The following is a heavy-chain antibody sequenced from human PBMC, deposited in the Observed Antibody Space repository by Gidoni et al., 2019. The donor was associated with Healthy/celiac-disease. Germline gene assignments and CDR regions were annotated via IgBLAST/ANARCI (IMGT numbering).Heavy chain of an antibody. CDR1: GRSLSSGSYY. CDR2: IYTSGST. J-gene: IGHJ4*02. Sequence: QVQLPESGPGLVKPSPPLSLPSPLSGRSLSSGSYYWSWIRQPAGKGLEWSGRIYTSGSTNYNPSLKSRVTISVDTSKNQFSLKLSSVTAADTAVYYCATSGAVGATYYFDYWGQGTLVTVSS. V-gene: IGHV4-61*02. D-gene: IGHD1-26*01. CDR3: ATSGAVGATYYFDY.